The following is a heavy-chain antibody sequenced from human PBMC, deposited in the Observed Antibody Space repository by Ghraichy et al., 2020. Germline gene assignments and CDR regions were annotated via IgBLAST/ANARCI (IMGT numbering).Heavy chain of an antibody. CDR2: IYYSGST. D-gene: IGHD6-19*01. CDR3: AREVAGTNVAVAGMDY. Sequence: LSLTCTVSGGSISSGGYYWSWIRQHPGKGLEWIGYIYYSGSTYYNPSLKSRVTISVDTSKNQFSLKLSSVTAADTAVYYCAREVAGTNVAVAGMDYWGQGTLVTVSS. CDR1: GGSISSGGYY. V-gene: IGHV4-31*03. J-gene: IGHJ4*02.